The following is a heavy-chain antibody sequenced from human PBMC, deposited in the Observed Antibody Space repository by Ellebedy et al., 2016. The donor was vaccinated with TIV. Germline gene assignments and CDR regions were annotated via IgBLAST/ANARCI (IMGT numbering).Heavy chain of an antibody. Sequence: GGSLRLXXKGSGYSFTSYWIGWVRQMPGKGLEWMGIIYPGDSDTRYSPSFQGQVTISADKSISTAYLQWSSLKASDTAMYYCARGSGWYVATFDYWGQGTLVTVSS. CDR1: GYSFTSYW. D-gene: IGHD6-19*01. CDR3: ARGSGWYVATFDY. V-gene: IGHV5-51*01. CDR2: IYPGDSDT. J-gene: IGHJ4*02.